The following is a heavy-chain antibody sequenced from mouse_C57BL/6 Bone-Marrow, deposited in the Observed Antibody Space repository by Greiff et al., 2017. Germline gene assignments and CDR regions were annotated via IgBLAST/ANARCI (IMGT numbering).Heavy chain of an antibody. V-gene: IGHV5-16*01. CDR1: GFTFSDYY. CDR3: ARAPYSNYFDY. CDR2: INYDGSST. D-gene: IGHD2-5*01. Sequence: EVKLMESEGGLVQPGSSMKLSCTASGFTFSDYYMAWVRQVPEKGLEWVANINYDGSSTYYLDSLKSRFIISRDNAKNILYLQRSSLKSEDTATYYCARAPYSNYFDYWGQGTTLTVSS. J-gene: IGHJ2*01.